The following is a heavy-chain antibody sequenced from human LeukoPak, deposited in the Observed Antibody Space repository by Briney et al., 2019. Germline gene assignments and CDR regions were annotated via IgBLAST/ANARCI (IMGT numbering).Heavy chain of an antibody. J-gene: IGHJ4*02. V-gene: IGHV3-66*01. CDR1: GFTVSSNY. Sequence: GGSLRLSCAASGFTVSSNYMSWVRQAPGKGLEWVSVIYSGGSTYYADSVKDRFTISRDNSKNTLYLQMNSLRAEDTAVYYCARDSRVAGTVVYWGQGTLVTVSS. D-gene: IGHD6-19*01. CDR3: ARDSRVAGTVVY. CDR2: IYSGGST.